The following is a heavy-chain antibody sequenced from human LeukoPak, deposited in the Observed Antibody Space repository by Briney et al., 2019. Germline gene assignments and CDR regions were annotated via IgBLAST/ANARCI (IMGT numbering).Heavy chain of an antibody. D-gene: IGHD4-17*01. CDR2: GDGDGSHS. V-gene: IGHV3-74*03. Sequence: GGSLRLSCAASGFTLGNYWMHWVRQDPGTGLVWVSRGDGDGSHSTYADSVKSRFTISRDNAKNTLYLQMNSLTGEDTAVYYCAYSDHFDNWGQGTLVTVSS. CDR1: GFTLGNYW. CDR3: AYSDHFDN. J-gene: IGHJ4*02.